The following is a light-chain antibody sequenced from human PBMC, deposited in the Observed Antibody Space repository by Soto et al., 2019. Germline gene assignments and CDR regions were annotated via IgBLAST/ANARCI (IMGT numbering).Light chain of an antibody. Sequence: QSVLTQPPSASGNPGQRVTISCSGSSSNIGSNTVSWYQHLPGTAPKLLIYSSNQRPSGVPDRFSGSESGTSASLAISGLQSEDEADYYCATWDDSLNYVFGTGTKLTVL. CDR2: SSN. J-gene: IGLJ1*01. CDR1: SSNIGSNT. CDR3: ATWDDSLNYV. V-gene: IGLV1-44*01.